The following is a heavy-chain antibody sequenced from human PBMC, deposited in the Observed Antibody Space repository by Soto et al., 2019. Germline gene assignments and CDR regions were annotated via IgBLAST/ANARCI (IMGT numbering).Heavy chain of an antibody. CDR1: GFTISSYW. J-gene: IGHJ6*02. D-gene: IGHD3-16*01. V-gene: IGHV3-74*01. CDR2: INSDGSSK. Sequence: GGSLRLSCAASGFTISSYWMHWVRQAPGKGLVWVSRINSDGSSKHYADSVKGRFTISRDNAKNTLYLQVNSLRAEDTAVYSCARGGTGSGYYYAMDVWGQGTTVTVSS. CDR3: ARGGTGSGYYYAMDV.